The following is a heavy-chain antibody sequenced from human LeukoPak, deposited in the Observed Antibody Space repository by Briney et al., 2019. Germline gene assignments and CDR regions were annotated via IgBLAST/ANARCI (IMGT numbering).Heavy chain of an antibody. CDR1: GGTFSSYA. J-gene: IGHJ3*02. Sequence: SVTVSCKASGGTFSSYAISWVRQAPGQGLEWMGRIIPIFGTANYAQKFQGRVTITTDESTSTAYMEPSSLRSEDTAVYYCARDRLSAAFDIWGQGTMVTVSS. V-gene: IGHV1-69*05. CDR3: ARDRLSAAFDI. CDR2: IIPIFGTA.